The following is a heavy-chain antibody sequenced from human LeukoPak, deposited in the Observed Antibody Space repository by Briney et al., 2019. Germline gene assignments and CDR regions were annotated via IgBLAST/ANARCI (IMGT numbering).Heavy chain of an antibody. V-gene: IGHV1-2*02. Sequence: ASVKVSCKASGYTFTGCYMHWVRPAPGQGLEWMGWINPNSGGTNYAQKFQGRVTMTRDTSISTAYMELSRLRSDDTAVYYCAATYPYYYYYYMDVWGKGTTVTVSS. D-gene: IGHD5-12*01. J-gene: IGHJ6*03. CDR2: INPNSGGT. CDR1: GYTFTGCY. CDR3: AATYPYYYYYYMDV.